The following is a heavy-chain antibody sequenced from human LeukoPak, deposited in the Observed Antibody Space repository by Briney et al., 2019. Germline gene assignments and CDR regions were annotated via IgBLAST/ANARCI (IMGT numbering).Heavy chain of an antibody. D-gene: IGHD2-2*01. V-gene: IGHV3-23*01. CDR1: GFTFSKNA. Sequence: GGSLRLSCAASGFTFSKNAISWVRQAPGKGLEWVSSLSGSGADTYYADSVKGRFTISRDNAKNTAYLQMNSLRAEDTAVYYCAKDPYGTRYFDYWGQGTLVTAS. CDR2: LSGSGADT. CDR3: AKDPYGTRYFDY. J-gene: IGHJ4*02.